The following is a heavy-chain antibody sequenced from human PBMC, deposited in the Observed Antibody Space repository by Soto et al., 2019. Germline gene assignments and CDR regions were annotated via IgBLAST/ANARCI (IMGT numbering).Heavy chain of an antibody. Sequence: EVQLVEAGGGLVQPGRSLRLSCAGSGFTFDDYAMHWVWQAAGKGLVWVSGISWDSDTIEYADSVQGRFTISRDNAKNSLYLQMNSLRLEDTALYFCAKDMTPNYSESNAYAAFDKWGLGTMITVSS. CDR3: AKDMTPNYSESNAYAAFDK. V-gene: IGHV3-9*01. J-gene: IGHJ3*02. CDR1: GFTFDDYA. D-gene: IGHD3-22*01. CDR2: ISWDSDTI.